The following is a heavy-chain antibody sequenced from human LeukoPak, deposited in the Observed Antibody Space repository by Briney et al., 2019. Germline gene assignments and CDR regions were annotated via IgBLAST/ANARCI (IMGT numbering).Heavy chain of an antibody. CDR1: GFTFSSYA. J-gene: IGHJ3*02. Sequence: GGSLRLSCAASGFTFSSYAMRWVRQAPGKGLEWVSAISGSGGSTYYAESVKGRFTISRDNSKNTLYLQMNSLRAEDTAVYYCAKEAYDSSGYYGAFDIWGQGTMVTVSS. V-gene: IGHV3-23*01. CDR2: ISGSGGST. CDR3: AKEAYDSSGYYGAFDI. D-gene: IGHD3-22*01.